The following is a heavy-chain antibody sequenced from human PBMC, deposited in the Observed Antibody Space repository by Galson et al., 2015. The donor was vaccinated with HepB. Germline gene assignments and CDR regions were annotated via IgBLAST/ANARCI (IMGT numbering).Heavy chain of an antibody. D-gene: IGHD2-2*01. CDR1: GYTFSLYG. Sequence: SVKVSCKASGYTFSLYGVHWVRQAPGQRLEWMGWINVGNGHTKYSQNFQDRVTITGDTSASTVYMELSSLKSEDTAMYYCARVVVPAAIYAFDIWGQGTMLTVSS. V-gene: IGHV1-3*01. CDR3: ARVVVPAAIYAFDI. CDR2: INVGNGHT. J-gene: IGHJ3*02.